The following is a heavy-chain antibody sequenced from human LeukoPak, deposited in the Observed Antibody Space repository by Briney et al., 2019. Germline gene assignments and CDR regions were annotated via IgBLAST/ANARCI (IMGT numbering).Heavy chain of an antibody. CDR1: GGSFSGYY. CDR2: INHSGST. Sequence: SETLSLTCAVYGGSFSGYYWSWIRQPPGKGLGWIGEINHSGSTNYNPSLKSRVTISVDTSKNQFPLKLSSVTAADTAVYYCARNVPSRIVVVTALYYFDYWGQGTLVTVSS. V-gene: IGHV4-34*01. D-gene: IGHD2-21*02. J-gene: IGHJ4*02. CDR3: ARNVPSRIVVVTALYYFDY.